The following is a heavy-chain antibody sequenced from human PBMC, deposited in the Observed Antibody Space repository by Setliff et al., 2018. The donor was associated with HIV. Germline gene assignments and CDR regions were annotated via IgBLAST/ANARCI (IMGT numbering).Heavy chain of an antibody. V-gene: IGHV4-39*07. CDR2: VYYSGST. J-gene: IGHJ5*02. CDR1: GGSIRNGLYY. CDR3: ARGVYYNFWSGYYGNWFDP. Sequence: ASETLSLTCTVSGGSIRNGLYYWHWIRQPPGKGLEWIGSVYYSGSTYYKPSLKSRVTISVDTSKNQFSLRLSSVTAADRAVYYCARGVYYNFWSGYYGNWFDPWGQGTLVTVSS. D-gene: IGHD3-3*01.